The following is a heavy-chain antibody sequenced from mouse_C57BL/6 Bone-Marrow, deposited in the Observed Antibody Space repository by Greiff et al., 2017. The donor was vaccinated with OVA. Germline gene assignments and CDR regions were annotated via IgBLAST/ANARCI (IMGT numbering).Heavy chain of an antibody. V-gene: IGHV1-18*01. D-gene: IGHD2-4*01. J-gene: IGHJ2*01. CDR1: GYTFTDYY. CDR2: INPYNGGT. Sequence: EVKLVESGPELVKPGASVKIPCKASGYTFTDYYMDWVKQSHGKSLEWIGDINPYNGGTIYNQKFKGKATLTVYKSSSTAYMELRSLTSEDTAVYYCARYDYGGFEYWGQGTTLTVTS. CDR3: ARYDYGGFEY.